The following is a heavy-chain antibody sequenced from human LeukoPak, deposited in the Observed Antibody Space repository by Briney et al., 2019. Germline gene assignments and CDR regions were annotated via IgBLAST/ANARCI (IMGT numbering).Heavy chain of an antibody. Sequence: GGSLRLSCAASGFTFSNYALHWVRQAPGKGLEWVSGISVSGGSIYYADSVTGRFTISRGNSKDTLYLQMNSLRVEDTALYYCAKEHSVLTMMRGLDSWGQGTLVTVSS. CDR3: AKEHSVLTMMRGLDS. CDR2: ISVSGGSI. V-gene: IGHV3-23*01. CDR1: GFTFSNYA. J-gene: IGHJ4*02. D-gene: IGHD3-22*01.